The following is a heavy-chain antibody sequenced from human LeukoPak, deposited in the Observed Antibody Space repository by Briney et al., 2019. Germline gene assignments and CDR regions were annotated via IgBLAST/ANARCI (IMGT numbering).Heavy chain of an antibody. J-gene: IGHJ4*02. CDR1: GGSISSYY. V-gene: IGHV4-4*07. D-gene: IGHD6-19*01. CDR2: IYTTGST. CDR3: ARQIAVAGKAGFGY. Sequence: SETLSLTCTVSGGSISSYYWTWIRQPAGKGLEWIGRIYTTGSTNYNPSLNSRVTMSVDTSKNQFSLKLSSVTAADTAVYYCARQIAVAGKAGFGYWGQGTLVTVSS.